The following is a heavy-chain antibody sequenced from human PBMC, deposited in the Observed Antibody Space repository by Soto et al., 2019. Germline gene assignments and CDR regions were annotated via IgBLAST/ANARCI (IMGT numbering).Heavy chain of an antibody. J-gene: IGHJ4*02. V-gene: IGHV2-5*02. CDR3: AHRRAFDGYFDY. D-gene: IGHD3-9*01. CDR1: GFSVSTRGVG. CDR2: IYWDDDT. Sequence: ASGPTLVNPTQTLTLTCTVSGFSVSTRGVGVGWFRQPPGKAPEWLALIYWDDDTRYSPSLRSRLTITKDTSKNQVVLILTTIDPVDTATYYCAHRRAFDGYFDYWGQGTLVTVSS.